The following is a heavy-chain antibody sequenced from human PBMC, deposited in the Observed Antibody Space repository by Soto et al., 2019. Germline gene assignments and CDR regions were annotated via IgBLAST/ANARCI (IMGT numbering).Heavy chain of an antibody. CDR1: GFTFSSYS. J-gene: IGHJ6*02. CDR3: AREKASVTTGYYYYYGMDV. V-gene: IGHV3-21*01. Sequence: GGSLRLSCAASGFTFSSYSMNWVRQAPGKGLEWVSSISSSSSYIYYADSVKGRFTISRDNAKNSLYLQMNSLRAEDTAVYYCAREKASVTTGYYYYYGMDVWGQGTTVTVSS. D-gene: IGHD4-17*01. CDR2: ISSSSSYI.